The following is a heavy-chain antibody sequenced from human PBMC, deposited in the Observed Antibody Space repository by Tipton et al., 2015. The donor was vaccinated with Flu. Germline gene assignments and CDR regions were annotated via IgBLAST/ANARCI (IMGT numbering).Heavy chain of an antibody. J-gene: IGHJ3*02. Sequence: SLRLSCAASGFIVSSDYMSWVRQAPGKGLEWVSVIYSSDSTSYADSVRGRFTNSRDNSKNTLYLQMNNLRVDDTAVYYCAKRFCSSTCYIPDALITWGQGTMVTVSS. CDR1: GFIVSSDY. D-gene: IGHD2-2*01. V-gene: IGHV3-53*01. CDR3: AKRFCSSTCYIPDALIT. CDR2: IYSSDST.